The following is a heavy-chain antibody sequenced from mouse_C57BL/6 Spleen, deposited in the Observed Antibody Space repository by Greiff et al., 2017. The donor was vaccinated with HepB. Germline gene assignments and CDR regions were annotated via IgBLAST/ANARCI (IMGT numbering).Heavy chain of an antibody. Sequence: EVHLVESGGGLVKPGGSLKLSCAASGFTFSSYAMSWVRQTPEKRLEWVATISDGGSYTYYPDNVKGRFTISRDNAKNNLYLQMSHLKSEDTAMYYCARERGGSSYWYFDVWGTGTTVTVSS. J-gene: IGHJ1*03. V-gene: IGHV5-4*01. D-gene: IGHD1-1*01. CDR3: ARERGGSSYWYFDV. CDR1: GFTFSSYA. CDR2: ISDGGSYT.